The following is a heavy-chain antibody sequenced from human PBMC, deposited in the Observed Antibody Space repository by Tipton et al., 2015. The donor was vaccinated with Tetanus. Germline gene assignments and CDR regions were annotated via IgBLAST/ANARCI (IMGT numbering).Heavy chain of an antibody. V-gene: IGHV3-33*01. CDR2: IWFDGSKT. CDR3: ARGANNYGYYLDY. J-gene: IGHJ4*02. CDR1: GFTLRRYG. D-gene: IGHD5-18*01. Sequence: SLRLSCAASGFTLRRYGMHWVRQAPGKGLEWVAIIWFDGSKTYYADSVKGRFIVSRDNTKSMLYLQMNTLRAEDTAVYYCARGANNYGYYLDYRGQGTLVTVS.